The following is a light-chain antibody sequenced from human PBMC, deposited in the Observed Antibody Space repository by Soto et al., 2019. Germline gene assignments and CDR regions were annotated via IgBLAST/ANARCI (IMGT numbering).Light chain of an antibody. V-gene: IGKV3D-20*01. CDR2: GAS. CDR1: HSVDSKF. J-gene: IGKJ5*01. CDR3: HHYGRSFA. Sequence: ELVLTQSPATLSLSPGERVTLSCGTSHSVDSKFLGWYQQRPGLAPRLLIHGASNRATGIPDRFSGTGSGTDFTLSISRLEPEDSAIYYCHHYGRSFAFGQGTRLDIK.